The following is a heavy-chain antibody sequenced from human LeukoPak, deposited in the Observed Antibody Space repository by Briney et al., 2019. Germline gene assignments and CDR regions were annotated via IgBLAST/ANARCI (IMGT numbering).Heavy chain of an antibody. V-gene: IGHV1-2*02. CDR1: GYTFTGYY. CDR2: TNPNSGGT. J-gene: IGHJ5*02. D-gene: IGHD3-9*01. Sequence: ASVKVSCKASGYTFTGYYMHWVRQAPGQGLEWMGWTNPNSGGTNYAQKFQGRVTMTRDTSISTAYMELSRLRSDGTAVYYCASSDVLRYFDWSDNWFDPWGQGTLVTVSS. CDR3: ASSDVLRYFDWSDNWFDP.